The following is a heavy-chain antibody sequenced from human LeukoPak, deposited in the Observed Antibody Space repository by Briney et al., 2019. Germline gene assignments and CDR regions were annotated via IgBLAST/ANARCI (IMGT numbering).Heavy chain of an antibody. Sequence: GGSLRLSCAASGFTFSSYGMHWVRQAPGKGLEWVAVISYDGSNKYYADSVKGRFTISRDNSKNTLYLQMNSLRAEDTAVYYCAKGSSGSYSHYFDYWGQGTLVTVSS. V-gene: IGHV3-30*18. J-gene: IGHJ4*02. CDR1: GFTFSSYG. D-gene: IGHD1-26*01. CDR3: AKGSSGSYSHYFDY. CDR2: ISYDGSNK.